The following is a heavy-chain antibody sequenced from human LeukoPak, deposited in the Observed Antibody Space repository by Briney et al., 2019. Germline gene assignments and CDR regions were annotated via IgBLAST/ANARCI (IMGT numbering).Heavy chain of an antibody. CDR1: GFTVSSTY. Sequence: PGGSVRLSCAASGFTVSSTYMSWVRQAPGKGLEWVSVFYSGDTTYYANSVKGRFTISRDNSKNMLYLQMNSLRAEDTAVYYCARRLLAGYYEFWGQGTLVTVSS. CDR3: ARRLLAGYYEF. CDR2: FYSGDTT. J-gene: IGHJ4*02. V-gene: IGHV3-66*01. D-gene: IGHD3-9*01.